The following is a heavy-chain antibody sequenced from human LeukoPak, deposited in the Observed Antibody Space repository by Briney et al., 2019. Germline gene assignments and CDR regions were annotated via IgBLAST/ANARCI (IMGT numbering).Heavy chain of an antibody. V-gene: IGHV4-4*02. Sequence: SETLSLTCTLSRGSIMTTHWWSWVRQPPGKGLEWIGEIYHTGTTNYSPSLKSRLTISVDQSRNQFSLRLSSVTAAGTATYYCAAWGVDYGGNFDYSDYWGQGTPVTVSS. CDR1: RGSIMTTHW. D-gene: IGHD4-23*01. CDR3: AAWGVDYGGNFDYSDY. CDR2: IYHTGTT. J-gene: IGHJ4*02.